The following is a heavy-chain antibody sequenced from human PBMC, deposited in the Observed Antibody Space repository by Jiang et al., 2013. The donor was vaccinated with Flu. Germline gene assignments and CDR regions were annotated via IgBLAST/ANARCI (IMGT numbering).Heavy chain of an antibody. V-gene: IGHV6-1*01. CDR1: GDSVSSKSAA. Sequence: TCAISGDSVSSKSAAWNWIRQSPSRGLEWLGRTYYRSNWHNDYSVSVKSRISINPDTSKNEFSLQLYSVTPEDTAVYYCARSWPSFHYWGQGTLVTVSS. CDR2: TYYRSNWHN. CDR3: ARSWPSFHY. D-gene: IGHD3-10*01. J-gene: IGHJ4*02.